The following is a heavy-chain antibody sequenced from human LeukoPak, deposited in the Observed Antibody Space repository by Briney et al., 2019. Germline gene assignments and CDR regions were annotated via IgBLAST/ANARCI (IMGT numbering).Heavy chain of an antibody. CDR2: ISSSSSYI. V-gene: IGHV3-21*01. Sequence: GGSLRLSCAASGFTFSSYSMNWVRQAPGKGLELDSSISSSSSYIYYADSVKGRFTISRDNAKNSRYLQLNSLRAEDTAVYYCARDTDLDYWGQGTLVTVSS. J-gene: IGHJ4*02. CDR3: ARDTDLDY. CDR1: GFTFSSYS. D-gene: IGHD2-8*02.